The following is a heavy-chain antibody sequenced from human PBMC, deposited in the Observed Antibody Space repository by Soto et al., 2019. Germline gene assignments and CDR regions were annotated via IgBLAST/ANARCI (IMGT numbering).Heavy chain of an antibody. D-gene: IGHD6-6*01. V-gene: IGHV3-7*01. CDR2: INQDGSDK. CDR3: ATSIRHTLNS. J-gene: IGHJ4*02. CDR1: GFTFGSHW. Sequence: EVQVVDSGGGLVQPGGSLRLSCAASGFTFGSHWMTWVRQVPGKGLEWVANINQDGSDKYYLDSVKGRFTISRDNAKNSLYLQMNRLRVEDTAVYYCATSIRHTLNSWGQGTLVTVSS.